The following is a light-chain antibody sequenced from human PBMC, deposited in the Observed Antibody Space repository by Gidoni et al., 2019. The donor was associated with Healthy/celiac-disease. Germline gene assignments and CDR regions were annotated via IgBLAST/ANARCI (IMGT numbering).Light chain of an antibody. CDR2: GNS. Sequence: QSVLTQPPSVSGAPGQRVTISCTGSSSNIVAGYDVHWYQQLPGTAPKLLIYGNSNRPSGVPDRFSGSKSGTSASLAITGLQAEDEADYYCQSYDSSLSGLGVFGGGTKLTVL. V-gene: IGLV1-40*01. J-gene: IGLJ2*01. CDR1: SSNIVAGYD. CDR3: QSYDSSLSGLGV.